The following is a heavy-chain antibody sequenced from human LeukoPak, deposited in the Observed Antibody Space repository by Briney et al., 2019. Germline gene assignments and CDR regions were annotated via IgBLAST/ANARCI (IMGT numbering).Heavy chain of an antibody. CDR1: GGSFSGYY. V-gene: IGHV4-34*01. D-gene: IGHD3-3*01. CDR3: ARGSEYYDFWSGYSSPFDY. CDR2: INHSGST. Sequence: PSETLSLTCAVYGGSFSGYYWSWIRQPPGKGLEWIGEINHSGSTNYNPSLKSRVTISVDTSKTHFSLKLSSVTAADTAVYYCARGSEYYDFWSGYSSPFDYWGQGTLSPSPQ. J-gene: IGHJ4*02.